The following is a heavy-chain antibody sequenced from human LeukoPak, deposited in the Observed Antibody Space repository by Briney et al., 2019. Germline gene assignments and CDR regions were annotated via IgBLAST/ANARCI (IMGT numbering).Heavy chain of an antibody. CDR2: IRSKANSYAT. Sequence: GGSLRLSCAASGFTFSGSAMHWVRQASGKGLEWVGRIRSKANSYATAYAASVKGRFTISRDDSKNTAYLQMNSLKTEDTAVYYCTRLGYDSSDYYYYYMDVWGKGTTVTISS. V-gene: IGHV3-73*01. CDR1: GFTFSGSA. J-gene: IGHJ6*03. D-gene: IGHD3-22*01. CDR3: TRLGYDSSDYYYYYMDV.